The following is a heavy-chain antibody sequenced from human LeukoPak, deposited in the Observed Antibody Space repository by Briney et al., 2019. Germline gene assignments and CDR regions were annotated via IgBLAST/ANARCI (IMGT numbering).Heavy chain of an antibody. CDR1: GFTFSSYA. D-gene: IGHD3-10*01. CDR2: ISYDGSNK. Sequence: PGGSLRLSCAASGFTFSSYAMHWVRQAPGKGLEWVAVISYDGSNKYYADSVKGRFTISRDNSKNTLYLQMNSLRAEDTAVYYCAKEERFGELLSPYYYGMDVWGKGTTVTVSS. J-gene: IGHJ6*04. V-gene: IGHV3-30*04. CDR3: AKEERFGELLSPYYYGMDV.